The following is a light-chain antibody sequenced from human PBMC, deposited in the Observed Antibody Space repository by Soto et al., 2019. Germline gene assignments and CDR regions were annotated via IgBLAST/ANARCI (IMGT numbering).Light chain of an antibody. CDR1: QSISNY. J-gene: IGKJ3*01. V-gene: IGKV1-39*01. CDR3: QQSYPTLFP. CDR2: AAS. Sequence: DIQMTQSPSSLSASVGDRVTITCRASQSISNYLNWYQQKPGKAPKLLIYAASSLQSGVPSRFSSSGSGRDFSLTISSLQPEDVATYSCQQSYPTLFPCGPGTNVDI.